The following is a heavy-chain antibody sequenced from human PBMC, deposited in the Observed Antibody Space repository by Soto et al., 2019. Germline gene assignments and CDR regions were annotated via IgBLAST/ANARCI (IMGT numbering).Heavy chain of an antibody. CDR3: ARDMRHDYASGRLDY. J-gene: IGHJ4*02. CDR1: GFSFSDFR. Sequence: GGSLRLSCVAYGFSFSDFRLQWVRRSAGKGLEWVAVISYDGNDESYSDSVKGRFTISRDNSKTTVYLQMNSLRADDMAVYHCARDMRHDYASGRLDYLGQGTLVTVSS. V-gene: IGHV3-30*19. D-gene: IGHD3-10*01. CDR2: ISYDGNDE.